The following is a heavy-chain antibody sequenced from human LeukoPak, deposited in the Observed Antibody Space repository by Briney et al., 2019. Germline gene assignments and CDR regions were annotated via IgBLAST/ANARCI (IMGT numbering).Heavy chain of an antibody. D-gene: IGHD4-17*01. CDR2: IYHSGST. V-gene: IGHV4-38-2*02. J-gene: IGHJ3*02. CDR1: GYSISSGYY. CDR3: ARGDYGDSHDAFDI. Sequence: PSETLSLTCTVSGYSISSGYYWGWIRQPPGKGLEWIGSIYHSGSTYYNPSLKSRVTISVDRSKNQFSLKLSSVTAADTAVYYCARGDYGDSHDAFDIWGQGTMVTVSS.